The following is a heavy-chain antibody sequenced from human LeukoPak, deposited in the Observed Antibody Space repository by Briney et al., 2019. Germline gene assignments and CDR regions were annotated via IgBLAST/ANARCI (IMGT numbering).Heavy chain of an antibody. Sequence: GSLRLPCAASGFTFNSYAMIWVRQAPRKGLEWVSGINAGGNSPYYADSLKGRFTISRDNSKNTLYLQMNSLRAEDTAVYYCAKDTLIAVAGLYYFDYWGQGTLVTVSS. CDR2: INAGGNSP. CDR1: GFTFNSYA. CDR3: AKDTLIAVAGLYYFDY. V-gene: IGHV3-23*01. J-gene: IGHJ4*02. D-gene: IGHD6-19*01.